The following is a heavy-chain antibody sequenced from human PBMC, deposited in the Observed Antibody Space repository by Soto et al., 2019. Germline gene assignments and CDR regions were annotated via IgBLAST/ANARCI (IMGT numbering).Heavy chain of an antibody. CDR1: GFTFSSYG. V-gene: IGHV3-33*01. CDR3: ASALYGDYVFDY. D-gene: IGHD4-17*01. CDR2: IWYDGSNK. J-gene: IGHJ4*02. Sequence: GGSLRLSCAASGFTFSSYGMHWVRQAPGKGLEWVAVIWYDGSNKYYADSVKGRFTISRDNSKNTLYLQMNSLRAEDTAVYYCASALYGDYVFDYWGQGTLVTVSS.